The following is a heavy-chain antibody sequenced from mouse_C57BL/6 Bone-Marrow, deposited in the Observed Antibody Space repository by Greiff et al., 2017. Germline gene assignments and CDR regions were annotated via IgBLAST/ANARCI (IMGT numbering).Heavy chain of an antibody. Sequence: QVQLQQSGAELVRPGASVKLSCKASGYTFTDYYINWVKQRPGQGLEWIARIYPGSGNTYYNEKFKGKATLTAEKSSSTAYMQLSSLTSEDSAVYFCARDYGSIFDYWGQGTTLTVSS. CDR3: ARDYGSIFDY. D-gene: IGHD1-1*01. V-gene: IGHV1-76*01. CDR2: IYPGSGNT. J-gene: IGHJ2*01. CDR1: GYTFTDYY.